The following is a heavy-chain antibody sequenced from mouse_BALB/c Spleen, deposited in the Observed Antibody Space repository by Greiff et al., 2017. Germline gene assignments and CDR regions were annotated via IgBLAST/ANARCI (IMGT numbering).Heavy chain of an antibody. CDR3: ARGWYDYAWFAY. CDR2: ISSGGST. CDR1: GFTFSSYA. V-gene: IGHV5-6-5*01. Sequence: EVKLMESGGGLVKPGGSLKLSCAASGFTFSSYAMSWVRQTPEKRLEWVASISSGGSTYYPDSVKGRFTISRDNARNILYLQMSSLRSEDTAMYYCARGWYDYAWFAYWGQGTLVTVSA. J-gene: IGHJ3*01. D-gene: IGHD2-4*01.